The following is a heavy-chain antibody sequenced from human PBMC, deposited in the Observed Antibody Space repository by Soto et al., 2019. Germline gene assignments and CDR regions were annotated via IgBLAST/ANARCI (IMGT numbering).Heavy chain of an antibody. CDR3: ARVSGGTAAYYYYGMDV. V-gene: IGHV3-48*03. D-gene: IGHD2-2*01. Sequence: GSLRLSCTASGFTFNNYEMNWVRQAPGKGLEWVSYISSSGSTIYYADSVKGRFTISRDNAKNSLYLQMNSLRAEDTAVYYCARVSGGTAAYYYYGMDVWGQGTTVTVSS. J-gene: IGHJ6*02. CDR2: ISSSGSTI. CDR1: GFTFNNYE.